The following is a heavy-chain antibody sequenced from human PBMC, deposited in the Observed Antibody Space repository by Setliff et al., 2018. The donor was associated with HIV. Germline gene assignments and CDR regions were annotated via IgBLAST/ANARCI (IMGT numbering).Heavy chain of an antibody. CDR3: ATGPPYCSGGSCYSSLHH. Sequence: ASVKVSCKASGYTFTGYYMHWVRQAPGQGLEWMGWINPNNGGTNYAQKFQGRVTMTRDTSISTAYMELSRLRSDDTAVYYCATGPPYCSGGSCYSSLHHWGQGTLVTVSS. CDR2: INPNNGGT. J-gene: IGHJ1*01. D-gene: IGHD2-15*01. V-gene: IGHV1-2*02. CDR1: GYTFTGYY.